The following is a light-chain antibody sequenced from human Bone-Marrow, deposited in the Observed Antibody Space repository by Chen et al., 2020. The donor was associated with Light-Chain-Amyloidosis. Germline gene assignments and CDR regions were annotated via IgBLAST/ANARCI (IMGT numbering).Light chain of an antibody. J-gene: IGLJ2*01. CDR1: DLPTKY. CDR3: QSADSSGTYEVI. Sequence: SYELTQPPSVSLSPGQTARITCSGDDLPTKYSYWYQQKPGQAPVLVIHRDTERPSGISERLSGSSSGTTATLTISGVQEEDEADYHCQSADSSGTYEVIFGGGTKLTVL. V-gene: IGLV3-25*03. CDR2: RDT.